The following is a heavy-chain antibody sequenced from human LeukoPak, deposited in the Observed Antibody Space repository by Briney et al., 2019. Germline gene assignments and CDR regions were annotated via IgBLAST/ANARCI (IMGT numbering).Heavy chain of an antibody. D-gene: IGHD1-14*01. V-gene: IGHV4-59*08. CDR3: ARHPTGLSAMDV. CDR1: GGSTRTYS. CDR2: FFYNGTT. J-gene: IGHJ6*03. Sequence: SETLSLTCTVSGGSTRTYSWSWIRQSPVKGLEWIGCFFYNGTTTYNPSLKSRVAVSVGTSKNQFSLKLSSVTAADTAVYYCARHPTGLSAMDVWGKGTTVAVSS.